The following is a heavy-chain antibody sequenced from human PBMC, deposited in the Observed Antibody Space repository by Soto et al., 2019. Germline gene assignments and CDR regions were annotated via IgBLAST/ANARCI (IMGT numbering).Heavy chain of an antibody. CDR1: GFSLSTSGVG. V-gene: IGHV2-5*01. D-gene: IGHD6-19*01. CDR2: VYWNDDK. CDR3: AHSSLHLAVISY. J-gene: IGHJ4*02. Sequence: QITLKESGPSLVHPTQPLTLTCTFSGFSLSTSGVGVGWIRQPPGKVLEWLALVYWNDDKRYSPSLKSMHTSARATSKNQVVLTMTNMDPVDTATSYCAHSSLHLAVISYWGQGTLVTVSA.